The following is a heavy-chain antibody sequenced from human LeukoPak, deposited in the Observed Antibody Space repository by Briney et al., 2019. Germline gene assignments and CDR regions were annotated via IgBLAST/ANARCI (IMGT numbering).Heavy chain of an antibody. CDR3: AVLWFGAPGRYLQH. V-gene: IGHV4-34*01. D-gene: IGHD3-10*01. CDR1: GGSFSGYY. CDR2: INHSGST. Sequence: SETLSLTCAVYGGSFSGYYWSWIRQPPGKGLEWIGEINHSGSTNYNPSLKSRVTISVDTSKNQFSLKLSSVTAADTAVYYCAVLWFGAPGRYLQHWGQGTLVTVSS. J-gene: IGHJ1*01.